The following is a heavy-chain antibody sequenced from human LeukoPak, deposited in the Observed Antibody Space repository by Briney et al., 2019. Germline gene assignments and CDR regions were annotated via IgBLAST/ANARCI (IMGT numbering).Heavy chain of an antibody. V-gene: IGHV1-69*05. J-gene: IGHJ4*02. CDR3: ARDSYYDSSGLSDY. Sequence: SVKVSCKASGYTFTRYYIHWVRQAPGQGLEWMGRIIPIFGTANYAQKFQGRVTITTDESTSTAYMELSSLRSEDTAVYYCARDSYYDSSGLSDYWGQGTLVTVSS. CDR1: GYTFTRYY. D-gene: IGHD3-22*01. CDR2: IIPIFGTA.